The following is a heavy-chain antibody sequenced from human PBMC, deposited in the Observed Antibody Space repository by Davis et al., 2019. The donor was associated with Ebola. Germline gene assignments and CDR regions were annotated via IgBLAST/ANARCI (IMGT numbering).Heavy chain of an antibody. J-gene: IGHJ5*02. CDR3: ARELGYYYDSSGYHTKNWFDP. Sequence: PSETLSLTCTVSGGSISSHYWSWIRQPPGKGLEWIGYIYYSGSTNYNPSLKSRVTISVDTSKNQFSLKLSSVTAADTAVYYCARELGYYYDSSGYHTKNWFDPWGQGTLVTVSS. V-gene: IGHV4-59*11. CDR1: GGSISSHY. D-gene: IGHD3-22*01. CDR2: IYYSGST.